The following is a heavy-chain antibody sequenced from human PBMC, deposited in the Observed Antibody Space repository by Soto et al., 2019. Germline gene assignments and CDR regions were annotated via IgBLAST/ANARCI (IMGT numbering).Heavy chain of an antibody. CDR1: GFTFSTYS. CDR3: ARYDSSGYYWPYYYYGMDV. CDR2: ISSSSSYI. J-gene: IGHJ6*02. V-gene: IGHV3-21*01. Sequence: EVQLVESGGGLVKPGGSLRLSCAASGFTFSTYSMNWVRQAPGKGLEWVSSISSSSSYIYYADSVKGRFTISRDNAKNSLHLQMNSLRAEDTAVYYCARYDSSGYYWPYYYYGMDVWGQGTTGTVSS. D-gene: IGHD3-22*01.